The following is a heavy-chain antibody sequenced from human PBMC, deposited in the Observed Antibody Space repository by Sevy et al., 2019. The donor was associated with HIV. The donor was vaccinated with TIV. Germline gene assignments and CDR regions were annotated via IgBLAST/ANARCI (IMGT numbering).Heavy chain of an antibody. CDR2: ITNSGSAE. J-gene: IGHJ4*02. D-gene: IGHD4-17*01. Sequence: GGSLRLSCAASGFTFSSYEMNWVRQAPGKGLEWVSYITNSGSAEYYSDSVRGRFTISRDNTKNPLYLQMNSLRAEDTALDYCARDLPPSATTVAHFDYWGRGTLVTVSS. CDR1: GFTFSSYE. CDR3: ARDLPPSATTVAHFDY. V-gene: IGHV3-48*03.